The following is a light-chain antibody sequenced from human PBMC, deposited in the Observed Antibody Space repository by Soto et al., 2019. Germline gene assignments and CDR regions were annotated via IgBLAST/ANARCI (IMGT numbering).Light chain of an antibody. CDR2: DNG. Sequence: QSALTQPASVSGSAGQSITISCSGTMRDVGAYNLVSWYQQHPGTAPKLIIYDNGKRPSGIPDRFSGSQSGTSATLGITGLQTGDEADYYCGTWDNSLSAVFGGGTKLTVL. V-gene: IGLV1-51*01. J-gene: IGLJ2*01. CDR3: GTWDNSLSAV. CDR1: MRDVGAYNL.